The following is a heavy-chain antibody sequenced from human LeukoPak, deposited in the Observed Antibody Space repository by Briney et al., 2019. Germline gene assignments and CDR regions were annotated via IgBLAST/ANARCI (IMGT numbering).Heavy chain of an antibody. J-gene: IGHJ4*02. CDR1: GFTFSSYG. Sequence: GGSLRLSCAASGFTFSSYGMSWVRQAPGKGLEWVSAISGSGGSTYYADSVKGRFTISRDNSKNTLYLQMNSLRAEDTAVYYCAKLQYYYDSSGYQPNGFDYWGQGTLVTVSS. CDR3: AKLQYYYDSSGYQPNGFDY. D-gene: IGHD3-22*01. V-gene: IGHV3-23*01. CDR2: ISGSGGST.